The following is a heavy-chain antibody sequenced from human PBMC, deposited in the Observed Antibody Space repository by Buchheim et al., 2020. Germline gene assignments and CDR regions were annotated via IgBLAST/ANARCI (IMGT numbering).Heavy chain of an antibody. Sequence: QVLLQESGPGLLKPSETLSLTCTVSGDSLRGYYWNWIRQPPGKGLEWIGYISYGGTTQYNPTLKSRVSITLDTSKDQFYFKMNTVTAADTGKYFCARGGQTAAAVDNWFDPWGQG. V-gene: IGHV4-59*01. CDR3: ARGGQTAAAVDNWFDP. CDR1: GDSLRGYY. CDR2: ISYGGTT. D-gene: IGHD1-14*01. J-gene: IGHJ5*02.